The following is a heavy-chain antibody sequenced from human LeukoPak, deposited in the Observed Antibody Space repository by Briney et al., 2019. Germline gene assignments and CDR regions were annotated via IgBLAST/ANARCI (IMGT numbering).Heavy chain of an antibody. Sequence: GGSLRLSCAASGFXFSSYEINWVRQAPGKGLEWVSDISSSGSNIYYADSVKGRFTISRDNAKHSLYLQMNSLRAEDTAVYYCARDRYGDYVYDYWGQGTLVTVSS. V-gene: IGHV3-48*03. D-gene: IGHD4-17*01. J-gene: IGHJ4*02. CDR3: ARDRYGDYVYDY. CDR1: GFXFSSYE. CDR2: ISSSGSNI.